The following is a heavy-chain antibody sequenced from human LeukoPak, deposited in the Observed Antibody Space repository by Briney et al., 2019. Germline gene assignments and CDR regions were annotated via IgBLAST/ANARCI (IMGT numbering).Heavy chain of an antibody. V-gene: IGHV5-51*01. Sequence: GESLKISCKGSGYSFTSYWIGWVRQMPGKGLEWMGIIYPGDSDTRYSPSFQGQVTISADKSISTVYLQWSSLKASDTAMYYCARIPDIVVVPAAIGDGNWFDPWGQGTLVTVSS. D-gene: IGHD2-2*02. CDR2: IYPGDSDT. CDR3: ARIPDIVVVPAAIGDGNWFDP. J-gene: IGHJ5*02. CDR1: GYSFTSYW.